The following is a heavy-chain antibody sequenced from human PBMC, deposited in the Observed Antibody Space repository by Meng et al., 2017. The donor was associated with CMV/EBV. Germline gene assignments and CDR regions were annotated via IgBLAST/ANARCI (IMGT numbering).Heavy chain of an antibody. CDR1: GYTFTGYY. D-gene: IGHD6-19*01. CDR3: ARDSSSGWYYFDY. J-gene: IGHJ4*02. Sequence: ASVKVSCKASGYTFTGYYMHWVRQATGQGLEWMGWINPNSGGTNYAQKFQGRVTMTRDTSISTAYMELSRLRSDDTAVYYCARDSSSGWYYFDYWGQGTMVTVSS. V-gene: IGHV1-2*02. CDR2: INPNSGGT.